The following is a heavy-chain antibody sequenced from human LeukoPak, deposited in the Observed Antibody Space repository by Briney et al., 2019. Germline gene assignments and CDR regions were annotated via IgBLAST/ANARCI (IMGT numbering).Heavy chain of an antibody. CDR3: AKAHSGSDSPMTATFDY. J-gene: IGHJ4*02. V-gene: IGHV3-9*01. CDR2: ISWNSGSI. CDR1: GFTFDEYA. D-gene: IGHD1-26*01. Sequence: GGSLRLSCAASGFTFDEYAMHWVRQAPGKGLEWVSGISWNSGSIGYADSVKGRFTISRDNAKNSLYLQMNSLRAEDTALYYCAKAHSGSDSPMTATFDYWGQGTLVTVSS.